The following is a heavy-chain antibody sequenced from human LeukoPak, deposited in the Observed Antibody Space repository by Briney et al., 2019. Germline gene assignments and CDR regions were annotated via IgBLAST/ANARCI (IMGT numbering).Heavy chain of an antibody. CDR3: ARGGAADY. CDR2: ISTSSVYI. V-gene: IGHV3-21*01. J-gene: IGHJ4*02. D-gene: IGHD1-26*01. Sequence: GGSLRLSCAASGFTFSGYSMNWVRQAPGKGLEWVSSISTSSVYIYYADSVKGRFTISRDNARNSLYLQMNSLRAEDTAAYYCARGGAADYWGQGTLVTVSS. CDR1: GFTFSGYS.